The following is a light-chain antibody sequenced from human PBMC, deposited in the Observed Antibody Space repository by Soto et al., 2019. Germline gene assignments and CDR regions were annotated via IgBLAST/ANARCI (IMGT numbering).Light chain of an antibody. Sequence: QSVLTQPASVSGSPGQSITISCTGTSSDVGAYIYVSWYQHHPGKAPKLMIYEVCNRPSGVSNRFSGSKSDNTASLTISGLQAEDEADYYCSSYTTTNTLVFGGGTKLTVL. CDR1: SSDVGAYIY. CDR2: EVC. V-gene: IGLV2-14*01. CDR3: SSYTTTNTLV. J-gene: IGLJ3*02.